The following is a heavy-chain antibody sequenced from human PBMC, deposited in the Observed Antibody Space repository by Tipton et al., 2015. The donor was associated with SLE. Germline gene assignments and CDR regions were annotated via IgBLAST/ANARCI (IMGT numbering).Heavy chain of an antibody. CDR3: ARDSVIVGSWGSYFDY. CDR2: ISSSRSTI. J-gene: IGHJ4*02. CDR1: GFTFSSYE. Sequence: GSLRLSCAASGFTFSSYEMNWVRQAPGKGLEWVSYISSSRSTIYYADSVKGRFTISRDNAKNSLYLQMDSLRAEDTAVYYCARDSVIVGSWGSYFDYWGQGTLVTVSS. V-gene: IGHV3-48*03. D-gene: IGHD1-26*01.